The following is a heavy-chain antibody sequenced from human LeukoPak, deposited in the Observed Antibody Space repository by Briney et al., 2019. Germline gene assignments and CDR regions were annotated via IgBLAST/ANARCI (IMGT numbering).Heavy chain of an antibody. CDR1: GGSFSGYY. V-gene: IGHV4-34*01. CDR3: ARERPYYDFWSGYYTRANWFDP. J-gene: IGHJ5*02. CDR2: INHSGST. D-gene: IGHD3-3*01. Sequence: SETLSLTCAVYGGSFSGYYWSWIRQPPGKGLEWTGEINHSGSTNYNPSLKSRVTISVDTSKNQFSLKLSSVTAADTAVYYCARERPYYDFWSGYYTRANWFDPWGQGTLVTVSS.